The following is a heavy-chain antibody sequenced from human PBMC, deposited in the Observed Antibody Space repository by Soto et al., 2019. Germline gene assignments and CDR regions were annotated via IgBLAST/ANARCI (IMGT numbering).Heavy chain of an antibody. CDR3: ARGRYFDWLSHLGY. Sequence: GGSLRLSCAASGFTFSSYAMHWVRQAPGKGLEWVAVISYDGSNKYYADSVKGRFTISRDNSKNTLYLQMNSLRAEDTAVYYCARGRYFDWLSHLGYWGQGTLVTVSS. D-gene: IGHD3-9*01. V-gene: IGHV3-30-3*01. J-gene: IGHJ4*02. CDR2: ISYDGSNK. CDR1: GFTFSSYA.